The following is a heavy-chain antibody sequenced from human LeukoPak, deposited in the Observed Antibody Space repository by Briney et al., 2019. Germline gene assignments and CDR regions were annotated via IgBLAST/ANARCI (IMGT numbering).Heavy chain of an antibody. CDR1: GFTFSSYE. D-gene: IGHD3-3*01. CDR2: ISSSGNTI. Sequence: GGSLRLSCAASGFTFSSYEMNWVRQAPGKGLEWVSYISSSGNTIYYADSVKGRFTISRDNAKNSLYLQMNSLRAEDTAVYYCAREIQYYDFWSGPLDYWGQGTLVTVSS. CDR3: AREIQYYDFWSGPLDY. V-gene: IGHV3-48*03. J-gene: IGHJ4*02.